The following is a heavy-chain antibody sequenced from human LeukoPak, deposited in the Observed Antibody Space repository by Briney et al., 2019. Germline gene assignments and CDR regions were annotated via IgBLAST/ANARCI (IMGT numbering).Heavy chain of an antibody. D-gene: IGHD1-7*01. CDR1: GYSFTSYY. CDR3: ARTITGTTYGAFDI. CDR2: INPSGGST. Sequence: GASVKVSCKASGYSFTSYYMHWVRRAPGQGLEWMGVINPSGGSTSYAQMFQGRVTVTRDTSTGTVYMELSSLRSDDTAVYYCARTITGTTYGAFDIWGQGTMVTVSS. V-gene: IGHV1-46*01. J-gene: IGHJ3*02.